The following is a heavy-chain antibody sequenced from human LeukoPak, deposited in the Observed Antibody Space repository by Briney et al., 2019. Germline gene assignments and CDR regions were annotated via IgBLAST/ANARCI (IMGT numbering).Heavy chain of an antibody. V-gene: IGHV3-23*01. CDR3: AKETWELRNGTWFDP. Sequence: GGSLRLSCAASGFTFSSYAMSWVRQAPGKGLEWVSAISGSGGSTYYADSVKGRFTISRDNSKNTLYLQMNSLRAEDTALYYCAKETWELRNGTWFDPWGQGTLVTVSS. CDR2: ISGSGGST. D-gene: IGHD1-26*01. CDR1: GFTFSSYA. J-gene: IGHJ5*02.